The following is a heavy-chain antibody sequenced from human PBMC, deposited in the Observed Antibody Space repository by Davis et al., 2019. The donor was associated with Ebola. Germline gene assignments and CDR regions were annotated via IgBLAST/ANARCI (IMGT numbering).Heavy chain of an antibody. J-gene: IGHJ1*01. CDR3: ATGTGTEYFQH. CDR1: GGSFSGYY. D-gene: IGHD6-13*01. Sequence: PSETLSLTCAVYGGSFSGYYWSWIRQPPGKGLEWIGEINHSGSTNYNPSLKSRVTISVDTSKNQFSLKLSSVTAADTAVYYCATGTGTEYFQHWGQGTLVTVSS. CDR2: INHSGST. V-gene: IGHV4-34*01.